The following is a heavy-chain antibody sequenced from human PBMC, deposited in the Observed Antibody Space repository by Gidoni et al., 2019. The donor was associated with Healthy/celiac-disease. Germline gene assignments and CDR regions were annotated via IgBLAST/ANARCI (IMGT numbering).Heavy chain of an antibody. D-gene: IGHD3-22*01. CDR3: ASSKERPYDSSGYYYDY. V-gene: IGHV1-69*06. Sequence: QVQLVQSGAEVKKPGSSVKVSCKASGGTFSSYAISWVRQAPGQGLEWMGGIIPIFGTANYAQKFQGRVTITAEKSTSTAYMELSSLRSEDTAVYYCASSKERPYDSSGYYYDYWGQGTLVTVSS. J-gene: IGHJ4*02. CDR2: IIPIFGTA. CDR1: GGTFSSYA.